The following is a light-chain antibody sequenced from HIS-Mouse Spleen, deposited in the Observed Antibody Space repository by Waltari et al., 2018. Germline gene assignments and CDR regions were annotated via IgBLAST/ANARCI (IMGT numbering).Light chain of an antibody. J-gene: IGLJ2*01. CDR1: ALPKQY. CDR3: YSTDSSGNHRV. Sequence: SYELTQPPSVSVSPGQTARITCSGDALPKQYAYWYQQKSGQAPVLVIYEDSKRPSGITERFSRSSSGTMSTLTISGAQVEDEADYYCYSTDSSGNHRVFGGGTKLTVL. V-gene: IGLV3-10*01. CDR2: EDS.